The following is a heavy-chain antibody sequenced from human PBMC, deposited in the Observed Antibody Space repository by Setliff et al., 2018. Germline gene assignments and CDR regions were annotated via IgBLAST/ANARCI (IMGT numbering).Heavy chain of an antibody. CDR3: ARRTEYYNFWCGYYDT. D-gene: IGHD3-3*01. V-gene: IGHV4-39*07. Sequence: SETLSLTCTVSGGSISSSSYYWGLIRQPPGKGLEWIGSIYYSGSTYYNPSLKSRVTISVDTSENQFSLKLSSVTAADTAVYYCARRTEYYNFWCGYYDTWGQGTLGTVSS. J-gene: IGHJ5*02. CDR2: IYYSGST. CDR1: GGSISSSSYY.